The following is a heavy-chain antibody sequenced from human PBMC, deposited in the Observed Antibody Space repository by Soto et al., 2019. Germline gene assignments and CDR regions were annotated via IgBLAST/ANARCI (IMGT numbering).Heavy chain of an antibody. J-gene: IGHJ5*02. CDR2: INPSGGT. Sequence: QVQMVQSGAEVKKPGASVKISCKASGFTFSIYYMHWVRQAPGQGLEWMGIINPSGGTGLEQKFQGRVNMTKDTSTNTVYMELSSLISEYTARYYCARYNSVADLGWWFDPGGQGTLVTVSS. CDR3: ARYNSVADLGWWFDP. V-gene: IGHV1-46*03. CDR1: GFTFSIYY. D-gene: IGHD1-20*01.